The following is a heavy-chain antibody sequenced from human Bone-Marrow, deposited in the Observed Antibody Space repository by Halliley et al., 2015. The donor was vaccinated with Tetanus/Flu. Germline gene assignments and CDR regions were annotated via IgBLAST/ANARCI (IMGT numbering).Heavy chain of an antibody. J-gene: IGHJ4*02. CDR1: NGSISSYY. D-gene: IGHD3-9*01. CDR2: IHHSGTA. CDR3: ARQVLIGYFDN. Sequence: TLSLTCAVHNGSISSYYWAWIRQPPGRGLEWVAEIHHSGTANYNTSLRSRVTVSVDTSKNQVSLILRSVTAADTAMYYCARQVLIGYFDNWGQGTLVSVSS. V-gene: IGHV4-34*01.